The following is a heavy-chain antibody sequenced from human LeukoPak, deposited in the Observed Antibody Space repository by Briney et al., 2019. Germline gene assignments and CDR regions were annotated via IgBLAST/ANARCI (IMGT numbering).Heavy chain of an antibody. D-gene: IGHD2-15*01. CDR3: ASLIDIVVVVAADAFDI. V-gene: IGHV4-39*01. J-gene: IGHJ3*02. CDR1: GGSISSSSYY. CDR2: IYYSGST. Sequence: SETLSLTCTVSGGSISSSSYYWGWIRQPPGKGLEWIGSIYYSGSTYYNPSLKGRVTISVDTSKNQFSLKLSSVTAADTAVYYCASLIDIVVVVAADAFDIWGQGTMVTVSS.